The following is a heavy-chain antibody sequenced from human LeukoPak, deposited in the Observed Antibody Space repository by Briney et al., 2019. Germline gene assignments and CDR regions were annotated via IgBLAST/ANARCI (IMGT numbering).Heavy chain of an antibody. CDR1: GYTFTSYG. V-gene: IGHV1-18*01. J-gene: IGHJ6*02. D-gene: IGHD6-13*01. CDR3: ARDSQLADDYYYYYGMDV. CDR2: ISAYNGNT. Sequence: GASVKVSCTASGYTFTSYGISWVRQAPGQGLEWMGWISAYNGNTNYAQKLQGRVTMTTDTSTSTAYMELRGLRSDDTAVYYCARDSQLADDYYYYYGMDVWGQGTTVTVSS.